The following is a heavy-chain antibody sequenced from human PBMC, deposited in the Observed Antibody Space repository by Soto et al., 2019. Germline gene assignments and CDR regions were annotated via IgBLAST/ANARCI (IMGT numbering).Heavy chain of an antibody. V-gene: IGHV3-21*01. J-gene: IGHJ6*02. Sequence: VRLSCAASGFTFSSYSMNWVRQAPGKGLEWVSSISSSSSYIYYADSVKGRFTISRDNAKNSLYLQMNSLRAEDTAVYYCARDRPSGYSSSWYYYYGMDVWGQGTTVTVSS. CDR2: ISSSSSYI. D-gene: IGHD6-13*01. CDR3: ARDRPSGYSSSWYYYYGMDV. CDR1: GFTFSSYS.